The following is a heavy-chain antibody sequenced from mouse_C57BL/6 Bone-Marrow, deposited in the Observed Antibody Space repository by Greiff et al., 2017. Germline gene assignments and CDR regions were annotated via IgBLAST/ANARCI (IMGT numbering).Heavy chain of an antibody. CDR1: GYTFTDYY. CDR2: INPNNGGT. D-gene: IGHD4-1*01. Sequence: VQPQQSGPELVKPGASVKISCKASGYTFTDYYMNWVKQSHGKSLEWIGDINPNNGGTSYNQKFKGKDTLTVDKSSSTAYMELRSLTSEDSAVYYCAREGDWDWYFDVWGTGTTVTVSS. CDR3: AREGDWDWYFDV. J-gene: IGHJ1*03. V-gene: IGHV1-26*01.